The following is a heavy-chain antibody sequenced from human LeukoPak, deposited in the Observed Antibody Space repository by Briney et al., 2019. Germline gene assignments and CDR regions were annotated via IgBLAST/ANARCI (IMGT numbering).Heavy chain of an antibody. D-gene: IGHD2-15*01. CDR3: ARERIGDDAFDI. CDR1: RFTLSRYE. V-gene: IGHV3-48*03. J-gene: IGHJ3*02. Sequence: GGSLRLSCADSRFTLSRYETNGVRPAPGKGLEGVSYISSSGSTIYYADSVKGRFTITRDNAKNSLYLQMNSLRAEDTAVYYCARERIGDDAFDIWGQGTMVTVSS. CDR2: ISSSGSTI.